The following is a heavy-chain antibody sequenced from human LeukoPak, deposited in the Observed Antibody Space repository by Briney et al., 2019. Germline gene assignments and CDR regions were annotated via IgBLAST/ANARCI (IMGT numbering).Heavy chain of an antibody. CDR1: GGTFSSYA. D-gene: IGHD2-15*01. CDR2: IIPIFGTA. V-gene: IGHV1-69*13. Sequence: VASVKVSCKASGGTFSSYAISWVRQAPGQGLEWMGGIIPIFGTANYAQKFQGRVTITADESTSTAYMELSSLRSEDTAVYYCASSRDIVVVVAATRAFDYWGQGTLVTVSS. CDR3: ASSRDIVVVVAATRAFDY. J-gene: IGHJ4*02.